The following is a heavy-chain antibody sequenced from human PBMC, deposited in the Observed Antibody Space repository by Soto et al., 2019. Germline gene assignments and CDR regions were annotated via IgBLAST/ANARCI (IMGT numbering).Heavy chain of an antibody. D-gene: IGHD1-26*01. CDR2: IVVGSGNT. CDR1: GFTFTSSA. CDR3: AAWWELPPFDL. Sequence: QMQLVQSGPEVKKPGTSVKVSCKASGFTFTSSAVQWVRQARGQRLEWIGWIVVGSGNTNYAQKFQERVTITRDMTTSAAYMELSSLRSEDTAVYYCAAWWELPPFDLWGRGPLVTVSS. V-gene: IGHV1-58*01. J-gene: IGHJ2*01.